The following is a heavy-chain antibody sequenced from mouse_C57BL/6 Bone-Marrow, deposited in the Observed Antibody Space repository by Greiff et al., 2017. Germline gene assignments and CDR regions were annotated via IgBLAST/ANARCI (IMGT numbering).Heavy chain of an antibody. CDR3: ARDSPRGPLTTVVATGAMDY. V-gene: IGHV5-4*01. D-gene: IGHD1-1*01. Sequence: EVMLVESGGGLVKPGGSLKLSCAASGFTFSSYAMSWVRQTPEKRLEWVATISDGGSYTYYPDNVKGRFTISRDNAKNNLYLQMSHLKSEDTAMYYCARDSPRGPLTTVVATGAMDYWGQGTSVTVSS. J-gene: IGHJ4*01. CDR1: GFTFSSYA. CDR2: ISDGGSYT.